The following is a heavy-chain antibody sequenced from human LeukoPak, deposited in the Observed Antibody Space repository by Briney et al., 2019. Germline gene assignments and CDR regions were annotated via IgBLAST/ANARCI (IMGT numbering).Heavy chain of an antibody. V-gene: IGHV3-15*01. J-gene: IGHJ4*02. D-gene: IGHD3-16*01. CDR1: GFTFSNAW. CDR2: IKSKTDGGTT. CDR3: TTAYYDYGWGSYGDYFDY. Sequence: GGSLRLSCAASGFTFSNAWMSWVRQAPGKGLEWVGRIKSKTDGGTTDYAAPVKGRFTISRDDSKNTPYLQMNSLRTEDTTVYYCTTAYYDYGWGSYGDYFDYWGQGTLVTVSS.